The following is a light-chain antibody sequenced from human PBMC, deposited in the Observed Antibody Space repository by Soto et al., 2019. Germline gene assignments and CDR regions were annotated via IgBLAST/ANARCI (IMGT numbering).Light chain of an antibody. Sequence: EIVMTQSPGTVSVFPGETGTLSCRASPSFSGYLDWFHQKPGQAPRLVLLRIFTRAIGVPARFSGSGSETEFTLTISGLQSEDSGVYYCLQHYSWPWTFGQGTKVDIK. V-gene: IGKV3-15*01. J-gene: IGKJ1*01. CDR1: PSFSGY. CDR3: LQHYSWPWT. CDR2: RIF.